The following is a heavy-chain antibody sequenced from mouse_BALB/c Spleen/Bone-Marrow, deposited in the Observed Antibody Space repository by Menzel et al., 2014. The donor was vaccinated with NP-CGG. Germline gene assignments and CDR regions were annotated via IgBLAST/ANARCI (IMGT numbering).Heavy chain of an antibody. CDR1: GYIFTDYE. CDR3: ASPRGAY. J-gene: IGHJ3*01. Sequence: VKLMESGAELVRPGASVKLSCKALGYIFTDYEMHWVKQTPVHGLEWIGAINPGSGGTAYNQKFKGKATLTADKSSNTAYMELSSLTSEDSAVYYCASPRGAYWGQGILVTVSA. V-gene: IGHV1-15*01. CDR2: INPGSGGT.